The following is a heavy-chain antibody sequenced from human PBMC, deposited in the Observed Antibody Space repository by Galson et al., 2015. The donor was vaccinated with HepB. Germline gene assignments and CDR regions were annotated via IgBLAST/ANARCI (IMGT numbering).Heavy chain of an antibody. D-gene: IGHD2/OR15-2a*01. V-gene: IGHV1-18*01. Sequence: SVKVSCKASGYIFNNYGISWVRQAPGQGLEWMGWISIYNGDTDYAQKFQGRVTTTTDRSTSTAYMELRSLRFDDTAVYYCARAHYSTSPPDYWGQGTLVTVSS. CDR3: ARAHYSTSPPDY. J-gene: IGHJ4*02. CDR1: GYIFNNYG. CDR2: ISIYNGDT.